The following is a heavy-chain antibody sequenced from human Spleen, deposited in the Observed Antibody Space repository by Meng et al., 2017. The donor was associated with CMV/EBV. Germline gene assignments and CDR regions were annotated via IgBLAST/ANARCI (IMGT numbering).Heavy chain of an antibody. CDR2: ISSSSTI. V-gene: IGHV3-48*01. CDR3: ARILYGGNPPFDY. J-gene: IGHJ4*02. D-gene: IGHD4/OR15-4a*01. CDR1: GFTFSSYS. Sequence: GGSLRLSCAASGFTFSSYSMNWVRQAPGKGLEWVSYISSSSTIYYADSVKGRFTISRDKSKNTLYLQMNSLRAEDTAVYFRARILYGGNPPFDYWGQGTLVTVSS.